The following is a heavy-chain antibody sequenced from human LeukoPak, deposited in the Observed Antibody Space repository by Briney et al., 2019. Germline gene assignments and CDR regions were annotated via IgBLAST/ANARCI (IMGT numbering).Heavy chain of an antibody. J-gene: IGHJ6*03. CDR1: GYTFTSYY. CDR2: INPNSGGT. D-gene: IGHD2-21*02. Sequence: ASVKVSCKASGYTFTSYYMHWVRQAPGQGLEWMGWINPNSGGTNYAQKFQGRVTMTRDTSISTAYMELSRLRSDDTAVYYCARVGHYCGGDCSAIHYYYYYYMDVWGKGTTVTVSS. CDR3: ARVGHYCGGDCSAIHYYYYYYMDV. V-gene: IGHV1-2*02.